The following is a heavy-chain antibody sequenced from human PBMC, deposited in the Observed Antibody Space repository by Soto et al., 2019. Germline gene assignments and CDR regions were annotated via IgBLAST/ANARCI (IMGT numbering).Heavy chain of an antibody. CDR1: GFTFSNFG. CDR3: ARDHYGSGSPRGY. D-gene: IGHD3-10*01. Sequence: EVQLVESGGGLVKPGGSLRLSCEASGFTFSNFGMHWVRQAPGKGLEWVSFISSSSRDIYYADSLKGRFTISRDNAKNSLYLQMSSLIDEDSALYYCARDHYGSGSPRGYWGQGILVNVSS. CDR2: ISSSSRDI. J-gene: IGHJ4*02. V-gene: IGHV3-21*01.